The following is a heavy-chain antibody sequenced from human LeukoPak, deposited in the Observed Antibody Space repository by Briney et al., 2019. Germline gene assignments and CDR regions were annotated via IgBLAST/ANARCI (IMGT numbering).Heavy chain of an antibody. J-gene: IGHJ4*02. CDR1: GFTVSVNF. V-gene: IGHV3-66*01. CDR3: ARVGHSYYDFLTDSWLERLDY. D-gene: IGHD3/OR15-3a*01. Sequence: SGGSLRLSCSASGFTVSVNFMHWVRQAPGRGLEWVALICSGGRTYYGDSEKGRVTISRDNSKNALYLQMSSLRAEDTVVYHCARVGHSYYDFLTDSWLERLDYWGQGTLVTVSS. CDR2: ICSGGRT.